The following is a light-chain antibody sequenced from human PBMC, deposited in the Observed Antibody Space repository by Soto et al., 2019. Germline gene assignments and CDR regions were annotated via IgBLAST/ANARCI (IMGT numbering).Light chain of an antibody. J-gene: IGKJ5*01. CDR3: MQGTHWPIA. CDR2: EVS. V-gene: IGKV2D-30*01. Sequence: DVVMTQSPLSLPVTLGQSASISCNSSQSLVSSDGNTFLSWFQQRPGQSPRRLIYEVSNWDSGVTDRFSGSGSVTDFTLKISSVEAEDVGVYYCMQGTHWPIAFGQGTRLDIK. CDR1: QSLVSSDGNTF.